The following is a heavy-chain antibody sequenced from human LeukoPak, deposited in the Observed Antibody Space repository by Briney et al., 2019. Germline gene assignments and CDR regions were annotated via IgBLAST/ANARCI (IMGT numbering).Heavy chain of an antibody. D-gene: IGHD4-11*01. CDR1: GFIFNNAW. J-gene: IGHJ4*02. CDR3: TAGLGKTDDDS. CDR2: VRTTAGGETT. Sequence: GGSLRLSCEGSGFIFNNAWMSWIRQAPGKGLEWVGRVRTTAGGETTDYAAPVRSRFTISRDDSKSTVYLQMNSLETEDTAIYYCTAGLGKTDDDSWGQGTLVTVSS. V-gene: IGHV3-15*01.